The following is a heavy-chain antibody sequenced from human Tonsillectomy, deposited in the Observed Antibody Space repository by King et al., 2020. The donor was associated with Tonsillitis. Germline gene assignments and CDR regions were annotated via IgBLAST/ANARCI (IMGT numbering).Heavy chain of an antibody. V-gene: IGHV3-23*03. CDR3: AKRCCRERDWNDGAPMDV. D-gene: IGHD1-1*01. CDR1: AFTFSSYA. CDR2: IYSGGSST. J-gene: IGHJ6*02. Sequence: QLVESGGGLLQPGGSLRLSCAASAFTFSSYAMNWVRQAPGKGLEWVSVIYSGGSSTYYADSVKGRFTISRDNSKNTLYLQMNSLRAEDTAVYYCAKRCCRERDWNDGAPMDVWGQGTTVTVSS.